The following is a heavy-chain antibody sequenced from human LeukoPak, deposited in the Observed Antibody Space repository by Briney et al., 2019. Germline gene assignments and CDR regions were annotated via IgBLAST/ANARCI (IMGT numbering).Heavy chain of an antibody. CDR3: ARAKGDY. V-gene: IGHV4-59*01. Sequence: SETLSLTCTVSGGSISSYYWSWIRQPPGKGLEWIGYIYYSGTTNYNPSLKSRVTMSVDTSKNQFSLRLNSVTPADTAVYYCARAKGDYWGQETLVTVSS. CDR1: GGSISSYY. J-gene: IGHJ4*02. CDR2: IYYSGTT.